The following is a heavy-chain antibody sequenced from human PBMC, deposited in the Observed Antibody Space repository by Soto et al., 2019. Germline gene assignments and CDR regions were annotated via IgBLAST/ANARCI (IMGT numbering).Heavy chain of an antibody. J-gene: IGHJ6*02. CDR3: AVAAVREILTEQSSGMAV. Sequence: QVQLVQSGAEVKNPGSSVKVSCKASGGTLSDYAVSWVRQARGQGLEWMGGIMPTVDSANYAQKFQGRLTITADESTSTAKMVLSSLTSDDTAIYYCAVAAVREILTEQSSGMAVWGQGTTVTVSS. D-gene: IGHD3-10*01. CDR1: GGTLSDYA. V-gene: IGHV1-69*01. CDR2: IMPTVDSA.